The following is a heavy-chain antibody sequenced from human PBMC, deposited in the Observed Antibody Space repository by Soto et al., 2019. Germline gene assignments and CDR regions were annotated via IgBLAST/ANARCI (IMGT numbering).Heavy chain of an antibody. V-gene: IGHV4-31*03. Sequence: SDTLSLTCTVSGGSISSGGYYWSWIRQHPGKGLEWIGYIYYSGSTYYNPSLKSRVTISVDTSKNQFSLKLSSVTAADTAVYYCARAKRAAAGTTDFDYWGQGTLVTVSS. CDR1: GGSISSGGYY. CDR3: ARAKRAAAGTTDFDY. CDR2: IYYSGST. D-gene: IGHD6-13*01. J-gene: IGHJ4*02.